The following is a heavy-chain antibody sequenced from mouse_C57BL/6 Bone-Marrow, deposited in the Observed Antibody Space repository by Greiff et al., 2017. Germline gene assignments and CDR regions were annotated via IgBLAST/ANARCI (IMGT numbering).Heavy chain of an antibody. V-gene: IGHV10-1*01. Sequence: DVMLVESGGGLVQPKGSLKLSCAASGFSFNTYAMNWVRQAPGKGLEWVARIRSKSNNYATYYADSVKDRFTISRDDSESMLYLQMNNLKTEDTAMYYCVREVYYYGSSSFAYWGQGTLVTVSA. CDR3: VREVYYYGSSSFAY. CDR1: GFSFNTYA. J-gene: IGHJ3*01. CDR2: IRSKSNNYAT. D-gene: IGHD1-1*01.